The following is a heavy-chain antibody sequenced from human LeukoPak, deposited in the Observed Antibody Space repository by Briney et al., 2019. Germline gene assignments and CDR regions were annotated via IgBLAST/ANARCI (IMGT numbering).Heavy chain of an antibody. CDR1: GFTFTSYA. J-gene: IGHJ4*02. V-gene: IGHV3-23*01. CDR2: ITASGGST. Sequence: PGGSLRLSCVASGFTFTSYAMTWVRQAPGKGLEWVSTITASGGSTYYAEFVKGRFTISRDNSKNTMYVQMNSLGGEDTAVYYCAKDGVLRYFDWLFDYWGQGTLVTVSS. D-gene: IGHD3-9*01. CDR3: AKDGVLRYFDWLFDY.